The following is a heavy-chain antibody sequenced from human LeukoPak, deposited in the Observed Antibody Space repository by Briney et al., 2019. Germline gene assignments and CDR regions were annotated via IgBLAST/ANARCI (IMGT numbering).Heavy chain of an antibody. J-gene: IGHJ4*02. Sequence: PGGSLRLSCVASGFTFSSYWMSWVRQAPGKGLEWVANIKQVESEKYYVDSVKGRFTISRDNTKNTLYLQMNSLRAEDTAVYYCAKNPIRPLIGYDILTGAKYYFDYWGQGTLVSVSS. CDR1: GFTFSSYW. V-gene: IGHV3-7*03. CDR2: IKQVESEK. D-gene: IGHD3-9*01. CDR3: AKNPIRPLIGYDILTGAKYYFDY.